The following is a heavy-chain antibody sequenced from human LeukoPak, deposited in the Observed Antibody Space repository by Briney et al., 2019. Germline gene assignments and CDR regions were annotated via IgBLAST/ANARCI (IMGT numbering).Heavy chain of an antibody. CDR1: GFTFNTYA. Sequence: GGSLRLSCAASGFTFNTYALAWVRQAPGKGLEWVSAISGSGFSTYYADSVKGRFTISRDNSKNTLYLQMNSLRAEDTAVYYCARDDYSGSYSWGQGTLVTVSS. CDR2: ISGSGFST. CDR3: ARDDYSGSYS. D-gene: IGHD1-26*01. V-gene: IGHV3-23*01. J-gene: IGHJ4*02.